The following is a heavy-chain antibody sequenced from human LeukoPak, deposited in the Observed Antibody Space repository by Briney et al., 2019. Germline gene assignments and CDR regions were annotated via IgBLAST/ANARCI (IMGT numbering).Heavy chain of an antibody. J-gene: IGHJ4*02. CDR3: ARERSGTVTTSTGIFDY. CDR2: INIGGNT. V-gene: IGHV4-34*01. Sequence: SETLSLTCAVYGGSFSGYSWSWIRQPPGKGLEWIGEINIGGNTNYNPSLKSRVTISVDTSKNQFSLKLSSVTAADTAVYYCARERSGTVTTSTGIFDYWGQGTLVTVSS. D-gene: IGHD4-11*01. CDR1: GGSFSGYS.